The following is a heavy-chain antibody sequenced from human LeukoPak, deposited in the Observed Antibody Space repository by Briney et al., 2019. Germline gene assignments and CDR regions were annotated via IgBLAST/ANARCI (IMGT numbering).Heavy chain of an antibody. D-gene: IGHD6-19*01. Sequence: GASVKVSCKASGYTFTGYYMHWVRQAPGQGLEWMGWINPNSGGTNYAQKFQGRVTMTRDTSTSTVYMELSSLRSEDTAVYYCARYKSGLGNSYFQHWGQGTLVTVSS. CDR2: INPNSGGT. CDR1: GYTFTGYY. CDR3: ARYKSGLGNSYFQH. J-gene: IGHJ1*01. V-gene: IGHV1-2*02.